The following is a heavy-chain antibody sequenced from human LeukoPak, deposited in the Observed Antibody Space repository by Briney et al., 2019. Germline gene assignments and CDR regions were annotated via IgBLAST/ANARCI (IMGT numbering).Heavy chain of an antibody. CDR1: GFTFDDYA. J-gene: IGHJ4*02. V-gene: IGHV3-9*01. Sequence: GGSLRLSCAASGFTFDDYAMHWVRQAPGKGLEWVSGISWNSGSIGYADSVKGRFTISRDNAKNPLYLQMNSLRAEDTALYYCAKDQDWYYYGSGSYFPYWGQGTLVTVSS. CDR2: ISWNSGSI. CDR3: AKDQDWYYYGSGSYFPY. D-gene: IGHD3-10*01.